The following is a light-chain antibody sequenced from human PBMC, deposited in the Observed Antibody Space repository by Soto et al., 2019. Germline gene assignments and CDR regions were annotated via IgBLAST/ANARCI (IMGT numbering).Light chain of an antibody. CDR2: GAS. CDR3: QQYNYWSPLT. J-gene: IGKJ4*01. V-gene: IGKV3-15*01. CDR1: QSVSSN. Sequence: EIVMTQSPATLSVSPGERATLSCRVSQSVSSNLAWYQQKPGQAPRLLIYGASTRATGIPARFSGSGSGTEFTLTISSLHSEDFAVYYCQQYNYWSPLTFGGGTKVEIK.